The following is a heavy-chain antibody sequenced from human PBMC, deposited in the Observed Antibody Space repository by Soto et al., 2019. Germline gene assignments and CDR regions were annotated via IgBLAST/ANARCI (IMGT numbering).Heavy chain of an antibody. Sequence: QSLTCTVSGGSISSSSYYWGWIRQPPGKGLEWIGSIYYSGSTYYNPSLKSRVTISVDTSKNQFSLKLSSVTAADTAVYYCARRLTPDSYGMDVWGQGTTVTVSS. CDR3: ARRLTPDSYGMDV. J-gene: IGHJ6*02. D-gene: IGHD1-20*01. CDR1: GGSISSSSYY. CDR2: IYYSGST. V-gene: IGHV4-39*01.